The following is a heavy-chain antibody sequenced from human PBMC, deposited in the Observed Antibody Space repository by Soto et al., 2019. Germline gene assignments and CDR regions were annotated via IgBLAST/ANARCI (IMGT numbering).Heavy chain of an antibody. CDR2: INAGNGNT. CDR1: GYTFTSYA. D-gene: IGHD3-3*01. J-gene: IGHJ5*02. CDR3: ARDRYAYYDFWSGSHWFDP. Sequence: ASVKVSCKASGYTFTSYAMHWVRQAPGQRLEWMGWINAGNGNTKYSQKFQGRVTITRGTSASTAYMELSSLRSEDTAVYYCARDRYAYYDFWSGSHWFDPWGQGTLVTVSS. V-gene: IGHV1-3*01.